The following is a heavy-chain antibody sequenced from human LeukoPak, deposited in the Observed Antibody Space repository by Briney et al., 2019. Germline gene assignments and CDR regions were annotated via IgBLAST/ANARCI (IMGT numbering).Heavy chain of an antibody. J-gene: IGHJ5*02. Sequence: GGSLRLSCAASGFTFCSYAMHWVRQAPGKGLEWVAVISYDGSNKYYADSVKGRFTISRDNSKNTLYLQMNSLRAEDTAVYYCARAKYSSSWFDPWGQGTLVTVSS. CDR1: GFTFCSYA. CDR3: ARAKYSSSWFDP. D-gene: IGHD6-13*01. CDR2: ISYDGSNK. V-gene: IGHV3-30*04.